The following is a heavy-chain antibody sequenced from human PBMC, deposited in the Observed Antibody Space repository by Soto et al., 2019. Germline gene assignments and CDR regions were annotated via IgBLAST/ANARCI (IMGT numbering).Heavy chain of an antibody. CDR2: IKSKTDGGTT. V-gene: IGHV3-15*01. Sequence: EVQLVESGGGLVKPGGSLRLSCAASGFTFSNAWMSWVRQAPGKGLEWVGRIKSKTDGGTTDYAAPVKGRFNISRDDSKNTLYLQMNSLKTADTAVYYCTTYSSGWFEYFRGDYWGQGTLVTVSS. CDR1: GFTFSNAW. D-gene: IGHD6-19*01. J-gene: IGHJ4*02. CDR3: TTYSSGWFEYFRGDY.